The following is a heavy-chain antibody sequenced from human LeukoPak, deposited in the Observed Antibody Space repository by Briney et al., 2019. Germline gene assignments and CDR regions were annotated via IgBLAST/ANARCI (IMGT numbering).Heavy chain of an antibody. V-gene: IGHV1-69*13. D-gene: IGHD6-19*01. CDR2: IIPIFGTA. J-gene: IGHJ4*02. CDR1: GYTFTSYY. Sequence: SVKVSCKASGYTFTSYYMHWVRQAPGQRLEWMGGIIPIFGTANYAQKFQGRVTITADESTSTAYMELSSLRSEDTAVYYCASEGIAVAAPFDYWGQGTLVTVSS. CDR3: ASEGIAVAAPFDY.